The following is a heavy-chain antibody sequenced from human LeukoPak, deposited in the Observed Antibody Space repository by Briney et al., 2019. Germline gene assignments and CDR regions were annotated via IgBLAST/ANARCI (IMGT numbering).Heavy chain of an antibody. CDR3: ASSITIFGVVYSDAFDI. V-gene: IGHV3-30*02. Sequence: GGSLRLSCAASGFTFSSYGMHWVRQAPGKGLEWVAFIRYDGSNKYYADSVKGRFTISRDNSKNTLYLQMNSLRAEDTAVYYCASSITIFGVVYSDAFDIWGQGTMVTVSS. CDR2: IRYDGSNK. CDR1: GFTFSSYG. D-gene: IGHD3-3*01. J-gene: IGHJ3*02.